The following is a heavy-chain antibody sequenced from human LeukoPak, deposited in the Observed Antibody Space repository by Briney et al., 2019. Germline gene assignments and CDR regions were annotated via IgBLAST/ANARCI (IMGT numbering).Heavy chain of an antibody. CDR2: ISGSGGST. Sequence: GGSLRLSCAASGFTFSSYAVSWVRQAPGKGLEWVSAISGSGGSTYYADSVKGRFTISRDNSKNTLYLQMNSLRAEDTAVYYCAKDSWELPTYYYYYHYMDVWGKGTTVTVSS. CDR3: AKDSWELPTYYYYYHYMDV. D-gene: IGHD1-7*01. V-gene: IGHV3-23*01. CDR1: GFTFSSYA. J-gene: IGHJ6*03.